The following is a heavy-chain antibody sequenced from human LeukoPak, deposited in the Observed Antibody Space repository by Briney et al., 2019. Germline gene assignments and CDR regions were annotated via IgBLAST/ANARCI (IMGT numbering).Heavy chain of an antibody. J-gene: IGHJ4*02. D-gene: IGHD4-17*01. CDR1: GFIFGSYG. Sequence: PGGSLRLSCAASGFIFGSYGMHWVRQAPGKGLEWVAFTPYHGVSRYYTESVKGRFTISRDNSKSTLYLQINSLRIEDTAVDYSPKDRHGDYTSDYWGQGTLVIVSS. CDR2: TPYHGVSR. V-gene: IGHV3-30*02. CDR3: PKDRHGDYTSDY.